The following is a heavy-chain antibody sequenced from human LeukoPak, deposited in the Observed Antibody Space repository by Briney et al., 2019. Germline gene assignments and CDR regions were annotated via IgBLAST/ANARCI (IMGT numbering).Heavy chain of an antibody. CDR2: IYYSGST. V-gene: IGHV4-59*08. J-gene: IGHJ4*02. CDR1: GGSISSYY. Sequence: SESLSLTCTVSGGSISSYYWSWIRQPPGKGLEWIGYIYYSGSTNYNPSLKSRVTISVDTSKNQFSLKLSSVTAADTAVYYCARRVYDFWSGYPFDYWGQGTLVTVSS. D-gene: IGHD3-3*01. CDR3: ARRVYDFWSGYPFDY.